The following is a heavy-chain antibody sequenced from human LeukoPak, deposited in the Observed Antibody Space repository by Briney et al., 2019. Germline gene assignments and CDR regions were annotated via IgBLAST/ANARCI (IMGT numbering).Heavy chain of an antibody. V-gene: IGHV3-48*03. CDR2: ISSSGSTI. CDR1: GFTFSSYE. J-gene: IGHJ4*02. Sequence: GGSLRLSCAASGFTFSSYEMNWVRQAPGKGLEWVSYISSSGSTIYYADSVKGRFTISRDNAKNSLYLQMNSLRVEDTALYYCAKGGRHSSSWNEYWGQGTLVTVSS. CDR3: AKGGRHSSSWNEY. D-gene: IGHD6-13*01.